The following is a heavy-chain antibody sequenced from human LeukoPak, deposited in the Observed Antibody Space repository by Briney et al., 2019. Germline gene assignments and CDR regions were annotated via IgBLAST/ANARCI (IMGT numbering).Heavy chain of an antibody. Sequence: EPSETLSLTCSVSGGSISLSYYYWGWIRQPPGKALEWIGSVYYSGTTSYNPSLKSRVTISVDMSKNHFSLRLSSVTAADTAVYYCARTTEGGYTYGYFYYYYMDVWGKGTTVTISS. D-gene: IGHD5-18*01. V-gene: IGHV4-39*07. CDR3: ARTTEGGYTYGYFYYYYMDV. CDR1: GGSISLSYYY. CDR2: VYYSGTT. J-gene: IGHJ6*03.